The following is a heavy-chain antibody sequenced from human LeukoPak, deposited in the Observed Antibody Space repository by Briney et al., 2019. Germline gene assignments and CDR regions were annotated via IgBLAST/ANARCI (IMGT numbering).Heavy chain of an antibody. Sequence: GGSLRLSCAASGFTFSDYYMSWIRQAPGKGLEWVSYISSSGSTIHYADSVKGRFTISRDNAKNSLYLQMNSLRAEDTAVYYCARASHYYYYMDVWGKGTTVTISS. V-gene: IGHV3-11*01. CDR1: GFTFSDYY. CDR3: ARASHYYYYMDV. CDR2: ISSSGSTI. J-gene: IGHJ6*03.